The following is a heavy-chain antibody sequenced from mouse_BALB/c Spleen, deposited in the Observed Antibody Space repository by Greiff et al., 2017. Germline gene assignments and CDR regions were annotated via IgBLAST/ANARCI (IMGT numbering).Heavy chain of an antibody. J-gene: IGHJ3*01. V-gene: IGHV1-54*01. CDR2: INPGSGGT. CDR3: ARQLGLLTY. Sequence: LQQSGAELVRPGTSVKVSCKASGYAFTNYLIEWVKQRPGQGLEWIGVINPGSGGTNYNEKFKGKATLTADKSSSTAYMQLSSLTSDDSAVYFCARQLGLLTYWGQGTLVTVSA. D-gene: IGHD3-1*01. CDR1: GYAFTNYL.